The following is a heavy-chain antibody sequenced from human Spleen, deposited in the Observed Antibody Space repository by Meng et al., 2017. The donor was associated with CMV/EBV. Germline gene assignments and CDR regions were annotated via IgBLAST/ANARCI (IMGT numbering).Heavy chain of an antibody. CDR1: GFSLSTSGMG. V-gene: IGHV2-5*02. J-gene: IGHJ4*02. Sequence: QITLKESGPTLVKPTQTLTLTCTFSGFSLSTSGMGVGWIRQPPGKALEWLALIYWDDDKRYSPSLKSRLTITKDTSKNQVVLTMTNIDPVDTATYYCAHRDYCSGGTCTFDYWGQGTLVTVSS. CDR2: IYWDDDK. D-gene: IGHD2-15*01. CDR3: AHRDYCSGGTCTFDY.